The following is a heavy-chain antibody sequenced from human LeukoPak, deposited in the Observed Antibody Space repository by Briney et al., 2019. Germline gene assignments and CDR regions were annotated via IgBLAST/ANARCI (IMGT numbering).Heavy chain of an antibody. CDR2: INANSGGT. Sequence: GASVKVSCKASGYTFTAYHIHWVRQAPGQGLEWMGWINANSGGTNYAQSFQDRVTMTRDTSISTAYMELSRLTSDDTAVYYCAKGNDPAWGSYRGSLDYWGQGTPVTVSS. J-gene: IGHJ4*02. D-gene: IGHD3-16*01. CDR3: AKGNDPAWGSYRGSLDY. V-gene: IGHV1-2*02. CDR1: GYTFTAYH.